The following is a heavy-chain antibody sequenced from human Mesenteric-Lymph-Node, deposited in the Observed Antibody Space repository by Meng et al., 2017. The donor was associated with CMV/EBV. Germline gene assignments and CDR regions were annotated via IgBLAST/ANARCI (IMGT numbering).Heavy chain of an antibody. V-gene: IGHV3-74*01. D-gene: IGHD5-12*01. CDR1: GFTFSSYA. CDR3: ARDSDNYDPRGYYYYYGMDV. CDR2: INSDGSST. Sequence: GGSLRLSCAASGFTFSSYAMSWVRQAPGKGLVWVSRINSDGSSTSYADSVKGRFTISRDNAKNTLYLQMNSLRAEDTAVYYCARDSDNYDPRGYYYYYGMDVWGQGTTVTVSS. J-gene: IGHJ6*02.